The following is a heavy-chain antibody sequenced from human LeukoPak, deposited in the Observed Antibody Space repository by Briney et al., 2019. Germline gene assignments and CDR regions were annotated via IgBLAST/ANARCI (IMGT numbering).Heavy chain of an antibody. J-gene: IGHJ6*03. Sequence: PGRSLRLSCAASGFTFSSYAMSWVRQAPGKGPEWVSTISIDGGRTYCADSVKGRFTVSRDTSKNTLYLQMNSLRAEDTAVYYCARKGIGSSRYQNMDVWGKGTTVTVSS. V-gene: IGHV3-23*01. CDR1: GFTFSSYA. CDR2: ISIDGGRT. CDR3: ARKGIGSSRYQNMDV. D-gene: IGHD6-25*01.